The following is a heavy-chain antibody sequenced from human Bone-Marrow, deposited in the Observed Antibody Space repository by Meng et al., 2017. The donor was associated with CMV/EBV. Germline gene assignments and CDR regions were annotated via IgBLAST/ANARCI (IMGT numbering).Heavy chain of an antibody. CDR2: IIPIFSTK. Sequence: CTASGGTFSGYAISWVRQAPGQGLEWMEVIIPIFSTKNYAQKFQGRVTITADESTSTAYMELSSLRSEDTAVYYCARGWGGDQEAIDYWGQGTLVTVSS. D-gene: IGHD4-17*01. J-gene: IGHJ4*02. CDR3: ARGWGGDQEAIDY. CDR1: GGTFSGYA. V-gene: IGHV1-69*01.